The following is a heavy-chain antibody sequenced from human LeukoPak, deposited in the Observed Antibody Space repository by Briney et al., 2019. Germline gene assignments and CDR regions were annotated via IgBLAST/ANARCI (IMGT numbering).Heavy chain of an antibody. CDR1: GVSISSYY. V-gene: IGHV4-59*08. CDR3: ARVGHIVAAGTYDY. Sequence: SETLSLTCTVSGVSISSYYWSWIRQPPGEGLEWIGNIFYSGSPNYKSSLKSRVTTSFDTSKNQFSLKLSSVTAADTAVYYCARVGHIVAAGTYDYWGREPWSPSPQ. CDR2: IFYSGSP. J-gene: IGHJ4*02. D-gene: IGHD6-13*01.